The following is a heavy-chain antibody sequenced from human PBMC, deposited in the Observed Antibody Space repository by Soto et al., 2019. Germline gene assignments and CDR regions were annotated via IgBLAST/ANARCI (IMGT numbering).Heavy chain of an antibody. D-gene: IGHD4-17*01. V-gene: IGHV1-69*02. CDR3: ASAAGFTVTRYFDY. Sequence: QVQLVQSGAEVKKPGSSVKVSCKASGGTFSSYTISWVRQAPGQGLEWMGRIIPILGIANYAQKFQGRVTMTSHKSTSTAYMELSSMRSEDTAVYYCASAAGFTVTRYFDYWGQGTLVTVSS. CDR2: IIPILGIA. CDR1: GGTFSSYT. J-gene: IGHJ4*02.